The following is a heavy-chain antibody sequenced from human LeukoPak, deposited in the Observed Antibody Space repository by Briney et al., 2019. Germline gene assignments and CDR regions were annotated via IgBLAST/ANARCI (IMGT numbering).Heavy chain of an antibody. J-gene: IGHJ4*02. V-gene: IGHV3-7*04. D-gene: IGHD5-12*01. Sequence: GGSLRLSCAASGFTFSNFWMAWVRQAPGKGLEWVAHIKEDGSDKKYVDSVEGRFTISRDNPKNSLYLQMNSLRAEDTAVYYCARDIGYHTFDYWGQGGLVTVSS. CDR2: IKEDGSDK. CDR3: ARDIGYHTFDY. CDR1: GFTFSNFW.